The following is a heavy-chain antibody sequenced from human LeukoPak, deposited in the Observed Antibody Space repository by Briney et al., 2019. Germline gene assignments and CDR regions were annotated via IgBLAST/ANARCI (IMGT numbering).Heavy chain of an antibody. D-gene: IGHD1-26*01. J-gene: IGHJ5*02. CDR1: GFTFSSYS. CDR3: ARDGASGSYTNWFDP. Sequence: GGSLRLSCAASGFTFSSYSMNWVRQAPGKGLEWVSSISSSSSYIYYADSVKGRFTISRDNAKNSLYLQMNSLRAEDTAVYYCARDGASGSYTNWFDPWGQGTPVTVSS. CDR2: ISSSSSYI. V-gene: IGHV3-21*01.